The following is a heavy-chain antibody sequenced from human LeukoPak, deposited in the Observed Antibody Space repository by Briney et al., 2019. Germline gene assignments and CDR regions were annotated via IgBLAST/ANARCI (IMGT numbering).Heavy chain of an antibody. CDR3: AREYVVVVPAATYYYYYYYMDV. D-gene: IGHD2-2*01. CDR1: GYTLTELS. CDR2: FDPQDGET. Sequence: GASVKVSCKASGYTLTELSMHWVRQAPGKGLEWMGGFDPQDGETIYAQKLQGRVTMTTDTSTSTAYMELRSLRSDDTAVYYCAREYVVVVPAATYYYYYYYMDVWGKGTTVTISS. J-gene: IGHJ6*03. V-gene: IGHV1-24*01.